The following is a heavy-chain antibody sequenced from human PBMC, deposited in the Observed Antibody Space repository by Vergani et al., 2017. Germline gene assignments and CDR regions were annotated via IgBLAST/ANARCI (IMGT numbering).Heavy chain of an antibody. CDR1: GFTFSSYG. D-gene: IGHD3-22*01. CDR2: IRYDGSNK. CDR3: AKDRQDSSGSSTIGGFDY. Sequence: QVQLVESGGGVVQPGGSLRLSCAASGFTFSSYGMHWVRQAPGKGLEWVAFIRYDGSNKYYADSLKGRFTISRDNSKKTMDLQMNSLRAEDTAVYYCAKDRQDSSGSSTIGGFDYWGQGTLVTVSS. J-gene: IGHJ4*02. V-gene: IGHV3-30*02.